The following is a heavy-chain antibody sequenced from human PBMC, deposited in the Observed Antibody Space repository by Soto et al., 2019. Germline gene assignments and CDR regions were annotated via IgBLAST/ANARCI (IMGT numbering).Heavy chain of an antibody. J-gene: IGHJ4*02. D-gene: IGHD1-20*01. V-gene: IGHV3-11*01. Sequence: GGSLRLSCAVSGFTFSDYYMSWIRQAPGKGLEWVSYISSRDTTIYFADSVKGRFTISRDNAKNSLYLQMNSLRAEDTAVYYCARGVTGPPSVGYYFDYWGQGTLVTVSS. CDR2: ISSRDTTI. CDR1: GFTFSDYY. CDR3: ARGVTGPPSVGYYFDY.